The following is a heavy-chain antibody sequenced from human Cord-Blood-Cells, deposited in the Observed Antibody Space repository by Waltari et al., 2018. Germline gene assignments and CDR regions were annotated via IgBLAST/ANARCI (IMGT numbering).Heavy chain of an antibody. CDR3: ASSSVTFGGVIGIVDY. V-gene: IGHV4-31*03. D-gene: IGHD3-16*02. J-gene: IGHJ4*02. CDR1: GGSISSGGYY. CDR2: IYYRGST. Sequence: ESGPGLVKPSQTLSLTCTFSGGSISSGGYYWSWIRQHPGKGLEWIGYIYYRGSTYYNPSPKSRVTISVDTSKNQFSLKLSSVTAADTAVYYCASSSVTFGGVIGIVDYWGQGTLVTVSS.